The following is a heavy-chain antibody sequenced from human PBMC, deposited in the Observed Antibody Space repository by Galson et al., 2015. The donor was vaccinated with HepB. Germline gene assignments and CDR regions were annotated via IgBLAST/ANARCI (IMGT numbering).Heavy chain of an antibody. CDR1: GLTFSSYG. V-gene: IGHV3-30*18. Sequence: SLRLSCAASGLTFSSYGMHWVRQAPGKGLEWVAVISYDGSNKYYADSVKGRFTISRDNSKNTLYLQMNSLRAEDTAVYYCAKGSSSWPPDYWGQGTLVTVSS. J-gene: IGHJ4*02. D-gene: IGHD6-13*01. CDR2: ISYDGSNK. CDR3: AKGSSSWPPDY.